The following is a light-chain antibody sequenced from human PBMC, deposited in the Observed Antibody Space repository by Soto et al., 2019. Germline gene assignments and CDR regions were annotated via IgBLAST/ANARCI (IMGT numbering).Light chain of an antibody. CDR2: WAS. CDR1: QSVLYSSNNRNY. CDR3: QQYYNTPLT. V-gene: IGKV4-1*01. Sequence: DIVMTQSPDSLAVSLGERVTISCKSSQSVLYSSNNRNYLGWFQQKSGQPPKLLIYWASTRESGVPDRFSGSGSGTDFTLTINTLQAEDVAVYYCQQYYNTPLTFGGGTKVDIK. J-gene: IGKJ4*01.